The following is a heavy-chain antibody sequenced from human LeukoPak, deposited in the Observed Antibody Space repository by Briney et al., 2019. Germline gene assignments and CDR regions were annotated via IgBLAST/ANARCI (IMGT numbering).Heavy chain of an antibody. Sequence: PSETLSLTCTVSGGSISSGGYYWSWIRQHPRKGLEWIGYIYYSGSTYYNPFLKSRVTISVDTSKNQFSLKLSSVTAADTAVYYCASFWDWGSYRFDYWGQGTLVTVSS. D-gene: IGHD3-16*02. CDR1: GGSISSGGYY. J-gene: IGHJ4*02. CDR2: IYYSGST. CDR3: ASFWDWGSYRFDY. V-gene: IGHV4-31*03.